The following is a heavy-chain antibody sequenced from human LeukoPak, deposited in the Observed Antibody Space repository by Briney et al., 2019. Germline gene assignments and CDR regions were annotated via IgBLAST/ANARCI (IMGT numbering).Heavy chain of an antibody. CDR1: GYTFTGYY. CDR3: ARDSAVGATRFDY. D-gene: IGHD1-26*01. CDR2: INPNSGGT. Sequence: ASVKVSCKASGYTFTGYYMHWVRQAPGQGLEWMGWINPNSGGTNYAQKFQGRVTMTRDTSISTAYMELCRLRSDDTAVYYCARDSAVGATRFDYWGQGTLVTVSS. V-gene: IGHV1-2*02. J-gene: IGHJ4*02.